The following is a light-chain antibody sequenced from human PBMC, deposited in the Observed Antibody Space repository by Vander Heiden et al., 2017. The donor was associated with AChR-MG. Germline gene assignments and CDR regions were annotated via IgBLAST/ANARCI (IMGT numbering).Light chain of an antibody. V-gene: IGLV2-23*01. CDR1: SSDVGRYDR. J-gene: IGLJ2*01. CDR2: EGS. CDR3: CSYAGSSTVV. Sequence: QSALTQPAYVSGSPGQSISTSWTGTSSDVGRYDRGSWDQQHPGKPPKLMIYEGSTRPSGVSNRFSGSKSGNTASLTISGLQAEDEADYYCCSYAGSSTVVFGGGTKLTVL.